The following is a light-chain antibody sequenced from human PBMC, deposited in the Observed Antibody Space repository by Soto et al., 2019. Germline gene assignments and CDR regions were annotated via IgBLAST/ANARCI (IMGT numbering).Light chain of an antibody. J-gene: IGLJ1*01. V-gene: IGLV3-21*04. CDR2: YDS. Sequence: SYELTQPPSVSVAPEKTATITCGGNNIGDKRVHWYRQKPGQAPALLISYDSDRPSGIPERFSGSNSGNTATLTISRVEAGDEADYYCQVWDIMTDNYVFGGGTKVTVL. CDR1: NIGDKR. CDR3: QVWDIMTDNYV.